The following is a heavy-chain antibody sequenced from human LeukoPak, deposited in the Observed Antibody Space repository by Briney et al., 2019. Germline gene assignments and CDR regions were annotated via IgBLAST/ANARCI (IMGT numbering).Heavy chain of an antibody. CDR2: ISGSGGST. D-gene: IGHD4-17*01. CDR3: AKDPNGDYIGAFDI. V-gene: IGHV3-23*01. Sequence: GGSLRLSCAASGFTFDDYGMTWVRQAPGKELEWVSSISGSGGSTQYAASVQGRFTISRDNSKNTLYLQMNSLRAEDTAVYYCAKDPNGDYIGAFDIWGQGTMVTVSS. J-gene: IGHJ3*02. CDR1: GFTFDDYG.